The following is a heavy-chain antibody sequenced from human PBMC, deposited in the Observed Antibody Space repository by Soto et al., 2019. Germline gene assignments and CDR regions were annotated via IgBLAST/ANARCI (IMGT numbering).Heavy chain of an antibody. D-gene: IGHD6-13*01. CDR3: VSKVAAAGDYYYYGMDV. CDR2: IIPIFGTA. CDR1: GGTFSSYA. J-gene: IGHJ6*02. Sequence: QVQLVQSGAEVKKPGSSVKVSCKASGGTFSSYAISWVRQAPGQGLEWMGGIIPIFGTANYAQKFQGRVTITADESTSTAYMELSSLRSEDTAVYYCVSKVAAAGDYYYYGMDVWGQGTTVTVSS. V-gene: IGHV1-69*01.